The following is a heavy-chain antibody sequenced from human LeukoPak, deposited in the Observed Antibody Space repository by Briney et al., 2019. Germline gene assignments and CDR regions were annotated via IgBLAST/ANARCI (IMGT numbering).Heavy chain of an antibody. V-gene: IGHV4-61*02. D-gene: IGHD7-27*01. J-gene: IGHJ4*02. Sequence: SETLSLTCTVSGGSISSGSYYWSWIRQPAGKGLEWIGRIYTSGSTNSNPSLKSRVTISGDTSKNQFSLKLYSVTAADTAVYYCATRKLGNDYWGQGTLVTVSS. CDR2: IYTSGST. CDR1: GGSISSGSYY. CDR3: ATRKLGNDY.